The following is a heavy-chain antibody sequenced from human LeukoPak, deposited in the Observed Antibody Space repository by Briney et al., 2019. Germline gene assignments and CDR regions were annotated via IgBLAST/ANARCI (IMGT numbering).Heavy chain of an antibody. D-gene: IGHD3-22*01. CDR1: GYTFTGYY. V-gene: IGHV1-2*02. CDR3: ARDPPVYYYDSSGYTDGDY. J-gene: IGHJ4*02. CDR2: INPNSGGT. Sequence: ASVKVSCKASGYTFTGYYMHWVRQAPGQGLEWMGWINPNSGGTNYAQKFQGRVTITRDTSISTAYMELSRLRSDDTAVYYCARDPPVYYYDSSGYTDGDYWGQGTLVTVSS.